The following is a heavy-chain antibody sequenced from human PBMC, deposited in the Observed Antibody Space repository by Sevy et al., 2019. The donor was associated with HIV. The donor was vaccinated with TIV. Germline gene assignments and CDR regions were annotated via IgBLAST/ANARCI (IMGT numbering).Heavy chain of an antibody. V-gene: IGHV3-23*01. D-gene: IGHD3-22*01. CDR3: ARDLGYESSGYLPFFDP. Sequence: GGSLRLSCAASGFPFSNYAMSWVRQAPGKGLEWVSTLIGGGSRTYYADSVTGRFIISRDNSRNTLYLQMNSLRAEDTAVYYCARDLGYESSGYLPFFDPRGQGTLVTVSS. CDR1: GFPFSNYA. CDR2: LIGGGSRT. J-gene: IGHJ5*02.